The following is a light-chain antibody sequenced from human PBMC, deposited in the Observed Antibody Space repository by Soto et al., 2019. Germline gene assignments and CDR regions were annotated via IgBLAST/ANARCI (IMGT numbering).Light chain of an antibody. Sequence: EIVMTQPPDTLFVSLGEGATLSCRASQSVSSSYLAWYQQKPGQAPRLLIYGASSRATGIPDRFSGSGSGTDFNLTISRLAPEDFPVYYCKQYGSSLWTFGQGTKVDIK. V-gene: IGKV3-20*01. CDR1: QSVSSSY. CDR2: GAS. CDR3: KQYGSSLWT. J-gene: IGKJ1*01.